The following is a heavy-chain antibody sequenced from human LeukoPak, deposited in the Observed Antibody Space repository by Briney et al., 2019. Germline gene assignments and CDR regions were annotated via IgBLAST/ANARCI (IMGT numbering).Heavy chain of an antibody. CDR3: AKDGQWLVAPYYYYGMDV. Sequence: GGSLRLSCAASGFTFSSYAMSWVRQAPGKGVEWVSAISGSGGSTYYADSVKGRFTISRDNSKNTLYLQMNSLRAEDTAVYYCAKDGQWLVAPYYYYGMDVWGQGTTVTVSS. D-gene: IGHD6-19*01. CDR1: GFTFSSYA. CDR2: ISGSGGST. J-gene: IGHJ6*02. V-gene: IGHV3-23*01.